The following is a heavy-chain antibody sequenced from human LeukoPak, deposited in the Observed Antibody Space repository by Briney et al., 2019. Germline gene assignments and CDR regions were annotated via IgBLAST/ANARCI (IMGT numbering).Heavy chain of an antibody. Sequence: ASETLSLTCTVSGGSISSSSYYWGWIRQPPRKGLEWIGIIYYSGSTYYNPSLQSRLTISVETSKNQFSLQLRSVTAADTDVYYCARHQTTLGAFDIWGQGTMVTVSS. CDR1: GGSISSSSYY. CDR2: IYYSGST. V-gene: IGHV4-39*01. D-gene: IGHD4-23*01. CDR3: ARHQTTLGAFDI. J-gene: IGHJ3*02.